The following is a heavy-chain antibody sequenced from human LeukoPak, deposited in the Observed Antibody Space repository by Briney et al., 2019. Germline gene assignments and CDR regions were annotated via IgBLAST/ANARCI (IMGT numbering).Heavy chain of an antibody. Sequence: GGSLRLSCAASGFTFDDYAMHWVRQAPGKGLEWVSGISWNSGSIGYADSVKGRFTISRDNAKNSLYLQMNSLRAEDTAVYYCASLGYSSSWYGTDYFDYWGQGTLVTVSS. D-gene: IGHD6-13*01. CDR3: ASLGYSSSWYGTDYFDY. CDR2: ISWNSGSI. V-gene: IGHV3-9*01. CDR1: GFTFDDYA. J-gene: IGHJ4*02.